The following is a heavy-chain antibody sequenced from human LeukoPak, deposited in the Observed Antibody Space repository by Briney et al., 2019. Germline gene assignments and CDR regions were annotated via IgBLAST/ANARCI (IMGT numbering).Heavy chain of an antibody. J-gene: IGHJ4*02. CDR2: IYPRDGST. V-gene: IGHV1-46*01. CDR1: GYTFPSNY. CDR3: ARDQEGFDY. Sequence: ASVKVSCTASGYTFPSNYIHWVRQAPGQGLEWMGMIYPRDGSTSYAQKFQGRVTVTRDTSTSTVHMELSGLRSEDTAVYYCARDQEGFDYWGQGTLVTVSS.